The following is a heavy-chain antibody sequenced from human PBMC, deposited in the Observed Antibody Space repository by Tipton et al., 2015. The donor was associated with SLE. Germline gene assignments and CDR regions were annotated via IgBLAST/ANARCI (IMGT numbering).Heavy chain of an antibody. CDR1: FSHYG. CDR2: IWYDGTNE. V-gene: IGHV3-33*06. CDR3: AKATSSGWYGYFDS. D-gene: IGHD6-19*01. J-gene: IGHJ4*02. Sequence: FSHYGMHWVRQAPGKGLEWVAVIWYDGTNEYYADSVKGRFTVPRDNSKNTLYLQMNSLRAEDTAVYYCAKATSSGWYGYFDSWGQGTLVTVSS.